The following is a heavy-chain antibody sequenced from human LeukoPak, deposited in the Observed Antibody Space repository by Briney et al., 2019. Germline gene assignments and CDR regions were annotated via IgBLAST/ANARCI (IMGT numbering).Heavy chain of an antibody. V-gene: IGHV4-39*07. Sequence: PSETLSLTCTVSGGSISSSSYYWGWLRQPPGKGLEWIGSIYYSGSTYYNPSLKSRVTISVDTSKNQFSLKLSSVTAAATAVYYFARDLNVGVTGAINWFEPWGQGTLVTVSS. CDR3: ARDLNVGVTGAINWFEP. D-gene: IGHD2-2*01. CDR2: IYYSGST. CDR1: GGSISSSSYY. J-gene: IGHJ5*02.